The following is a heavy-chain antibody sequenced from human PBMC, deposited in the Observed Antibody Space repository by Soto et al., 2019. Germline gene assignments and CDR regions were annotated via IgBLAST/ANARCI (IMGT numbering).Heavy chain of an antibody. J-gene: IGHJ3*02. V-gene: IGHV3-7*01. Sequence: EVQLVESGGDLVQPGGSLRLSCEASGFSFRSHWMSWVRQAPGKRLEWVANIKEDGSEKYYVDSVKGLCTISRDNAENSLYLQMNRLRDEDTAVYYCARALGWRDAFDICGQGTMVTVSS. CDR1: GFSFRSHW. CDR3: ARALGWRDAFDI. D-gene: IGHD6-19*01. CDR2: IKEDGSEK.